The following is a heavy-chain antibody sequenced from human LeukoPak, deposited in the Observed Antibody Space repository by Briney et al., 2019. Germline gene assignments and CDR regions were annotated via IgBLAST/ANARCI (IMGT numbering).Heavy chain of an antibody. CDR2: ISKDETTK. J-gene: IGHJ4*02. D-gene: IGHD4-23*01. CDR3: ARLLGMVTTFDY. V-gene: IGHV3-7*01. Sequence: VGGLRVSCAGSGVSFSGDLLSCVRQAPGKGLEWVATISKDETTKWYDDSVEGRFTTSRDNAKNSLYLEMTSLRAEDTAVYYCARLLGMVTTFDYWGQGTLVTVSS. CDR1: GVSFSGDL.